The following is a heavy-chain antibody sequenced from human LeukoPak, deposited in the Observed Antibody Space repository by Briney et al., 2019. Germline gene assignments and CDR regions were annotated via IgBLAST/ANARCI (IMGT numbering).Heavy chain of an antibody. D-gene: IGHD6-19*01. V-gene: IGHV3-7*01. J-gene: IGHJ4*02. CDR3: ARDRGSSGWYEFDY. CDR2: IKPDGSEK. Sequence: GGSLRLSCAASGFTFSSHWMSWVRQAPGKGMEWVASIKPDGSEKYYVDSVKGRFTISRDSAKSSLYLQMNTLRAEDTAVYYCARDRGSSGWYEFDYWGQGTLVTVSS. CDR1: GFTFSSHW.